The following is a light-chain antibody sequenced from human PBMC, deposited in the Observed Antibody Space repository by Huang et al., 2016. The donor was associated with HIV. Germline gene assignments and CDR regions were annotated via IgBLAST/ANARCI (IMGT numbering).Light chain of an antibody. Sequence: EIVLTQSPATLSLSPGERATLSCRASQSVSSYLAWYRQKPGQVPRLLIYDASKRATGIPAMFSGSGSVRDFTLTIRSLEPEDFAVYYCQQRNNWPPIFTFGPGTKVDIK. CDR2: DAS. V-gene: IGKV3-11*02. CDR3: QQRNNWPPIFT. J-gene: IGKJ3*01. CDR1: QSVSSY.